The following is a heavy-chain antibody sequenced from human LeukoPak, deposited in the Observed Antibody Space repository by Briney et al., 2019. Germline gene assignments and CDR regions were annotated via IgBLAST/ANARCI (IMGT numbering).Heavy chain of an antibody. Sequence: PSQTLSLTCTVSGGSISSYYWSWIRQPAGKGLEWIGRIYTSGDTSYSPSLRSRVTISVDTSKNQFSLKLSSVTAADTAVYYCVRGSGWSGSSFFDYWGQGTLVTVSS. J-gene: IGHJ4*02. CDR1: GGSISSYY. CDR3: VRGSGWSGSSFFDY. CDR2: IYTSGDT. D-gene: IGHD1-26*01. V-gene: IGHV4-4*07.